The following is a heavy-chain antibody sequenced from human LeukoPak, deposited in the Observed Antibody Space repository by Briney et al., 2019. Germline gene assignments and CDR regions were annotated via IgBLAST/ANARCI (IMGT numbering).Heavy chain of an antibody. J-gene: IGHJ4*02. CDR2: IRYDGSNK. Sequence: GGSLRLSCAASGFTFSSYGMHWVRQAPGKGLEWVAFIRYDGSNKYYADSVKGRFTISRDNSKNTLYLQMNSLRAEDTAVYYCAKDFAWYSSGWYRYFDYWGQGTLVTVSS. D-gene: IGHD6-19*01. CDR1: GFTFSSYG. CDR3: AKDFAWYSSGWYRYFDY. V-gene: IGHV3-30*02.